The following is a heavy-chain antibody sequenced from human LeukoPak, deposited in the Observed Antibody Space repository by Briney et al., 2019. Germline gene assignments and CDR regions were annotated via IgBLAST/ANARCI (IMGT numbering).Heavy chain of an antibody. J-gene: IGHJ5*02. CDR1: GYSINSAYY. V-gene: IGHV4-38-2*02. CDR2: IHHSGST. Sequence: SETLSLTCTVSGYSINSAYYWGWIRQPPGKGLEWIGSIHHSGSTYDNPSLKSRVTISIDTSKNQFSLKLSSVTAADTAVYYCARVDLYSSSWYNWFDPWGQGTLVTVSS. D-gene: IGHD6-13*01. CDR3: ARVDLYSSSWYNWFDP.